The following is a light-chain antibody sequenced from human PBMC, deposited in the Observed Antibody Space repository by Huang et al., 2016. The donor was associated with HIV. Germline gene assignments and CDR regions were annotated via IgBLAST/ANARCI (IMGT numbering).Light chain of an antibody. V-gene: IGKV1-33*01. CDR2: SAS. CDR3: QHYNGYPLT. J-gene: IGKJ5*01. CDR1: QDINNY. Sequence: DIQMTQSPSSLSASVGDRVTITCQASQDINNYLNWYQQRPGRAPKLLIYSASSLDTGVPSRFSGSGSGTDFTFTISSLQPEDVATYYCQHYNGYPLTFGQGTR.